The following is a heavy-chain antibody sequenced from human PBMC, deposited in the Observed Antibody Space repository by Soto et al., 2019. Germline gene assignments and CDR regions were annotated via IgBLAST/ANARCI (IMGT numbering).Heavy chain of an antibody. D-gene: IGHD3-3*01. J-gene: IGHJ5*02. CDR2: ISAYNGNT. Sequence: ASVKVPCKASGYTFTSYGISWVRQAPGQGLEWMGWISAYNGNTNYAQKLQGRVTMTTDTSTSTAYMELRSLRSDDTAVYYCARGVLRFLEWLPPGWFDPWGQGTLVTVSS. V-gene: IGHV1-18*01. CDR3: ARGVLRFLEWLPPGWFDP. CDR1: GYTFTSYG.